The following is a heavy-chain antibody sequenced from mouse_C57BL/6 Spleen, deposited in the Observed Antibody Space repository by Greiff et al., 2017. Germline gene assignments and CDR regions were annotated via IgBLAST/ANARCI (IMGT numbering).Heavy chain of an antibody. J-gene: IGHJ4*01. Sequence: DVKLVESGGGLVKPGGSLKLSCAASGFTFSSYTMSWVRQTPEKRLEWVATISGGGGNTYYPDSVKGRFTISRDNAKNTLYLQMSSLKSEDTALYYCARIYYSNFYAMDYWGQGTSVTVSS. CDR1: GFTFSSYT. V-gene: IGHV5-9*01. CDR2: ISGGGGNT. D-gene: IGHD2-5*01. CDR3: ARIYYSNFYAMDY.